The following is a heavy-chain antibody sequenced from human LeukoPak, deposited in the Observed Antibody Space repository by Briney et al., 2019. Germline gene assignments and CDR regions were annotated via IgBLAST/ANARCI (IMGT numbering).Heavy chain of an antibody. J-gene: IGHJ4*02. CDR1: GGTFSSYA. D-gene: IGHD3-16*02. CDR3: ARDSGVFRLGELSLFNY. Sequence: GSSVKVSCKASGGTFSSYAFSWVRQAPGQGLEWMGGIIPIFGTANYAQKFQGRVTITTDESTSKAYMELSSLRSEDTAVYYCARDSGVFRLGELSLFNYWGQGTLVTVSS. CDR2: IIPIFGTA. V-gene: IGHV1-69*05.